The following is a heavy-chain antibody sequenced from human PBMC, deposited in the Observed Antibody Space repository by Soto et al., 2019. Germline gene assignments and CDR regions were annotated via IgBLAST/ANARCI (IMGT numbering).Heavy chain of an antibody. V-gene: IGHV1-18*04. J-gene: IGHJ6*02. CDR2: ITAYNGNT. Sequence: ASVKVSCKASGYTFTSYGISWVRQAPGQGLEWMGWITAYNGNTNYAQNLQGRVTMTTDTTTSTTYMELRSLRSDDTALYYCARGHYDILTGYHYGLDVWGQGTTVTVSS. CDR3: ARGHYDILTGYHYGLDV. D-gene: IGHD3-9*01. CDR1: GYTFTSYG.